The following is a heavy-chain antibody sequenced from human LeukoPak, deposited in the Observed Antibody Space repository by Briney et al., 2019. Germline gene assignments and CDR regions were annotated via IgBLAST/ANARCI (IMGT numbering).Heavy chain of an antibody. CDR2: IYYSGST. D-gene: IGHD6-19*01. CDR1: GGSISSSSYY. V-gene: IGHV4-39*07. Sequence: SETLSLTCTVSGGSISSSSYYWGWIRQPPGKGLEWIGSIYYSGSTYYNPSLKSRVTISVDTSKNQFSLKLSSVTAADTAVYYCARGGIAVAGVFDYWGQGTLVTVSS. J-gene: IGHJ4*02. CDR3: ARGGIAVAGVFDY.